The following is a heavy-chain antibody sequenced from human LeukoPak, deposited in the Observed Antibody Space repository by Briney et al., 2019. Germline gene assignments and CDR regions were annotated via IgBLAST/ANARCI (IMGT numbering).Heavy chain of an antibody. CDR2: ISYDGSNK. J-gene: IGHJ2*01. V-gene: IGHV3-30*18. Sequence: GGSLRLSCAASGFTFSSYGMHWVRQAPGKGLEWVAVISYDGSNKHYADSVKGRFTISRDNSKNTLYLQMNSLRAEDTAVYYCAKNRDRGVPTYYYDSSGSSHFDLWGRGTLVTVSS. CDR1: GFTFSSYG. CDR3: AKNRDRGVPTYYYDSSGSSHFDL. D-gene: IGHD3-22*01.